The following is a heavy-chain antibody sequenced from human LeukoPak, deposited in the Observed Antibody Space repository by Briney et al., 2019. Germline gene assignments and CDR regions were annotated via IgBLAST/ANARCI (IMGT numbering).Heavy chain of an antibody. CDR1: GFTFSSYS. CDR3: ARTYYYYYYMDV. V-gene: IGHV3-30*03. J-gene: IGHJ6*03. CDR2: ISYDGSNK. Sequence: PGGSLRLSCAASGFTFSSYSMNWVRQAPGKGLEWVAVISYDGSNKYYADSVKGRFTISRDNSKNTLYLQMNNLRAEDTAVYYCARTYYYYYYMDVWGKGTTVTVSS.